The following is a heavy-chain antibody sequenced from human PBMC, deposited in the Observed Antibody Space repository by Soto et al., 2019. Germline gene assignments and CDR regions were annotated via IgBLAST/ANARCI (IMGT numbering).Heavy chain of an antibody. D-gene: IGHD3-16*01. V-gene: IGHV3-23*01. CDR2: ISDGDGAT. J-gene: IGHJ4*02. CDR3: AKGRTFLDF. CDR1: GFAFSDYA. Sequence: EVHLLESGGGLVQPGGSLRLSCAASGFAFSDYAMTWVRQAPGKGLEWVSDISDGDGATHYADSVKGRFTISRDDSKNTLYLQKDSLRGEDAAVYYCAKGRTFLDFWGQGTLVTVSS.